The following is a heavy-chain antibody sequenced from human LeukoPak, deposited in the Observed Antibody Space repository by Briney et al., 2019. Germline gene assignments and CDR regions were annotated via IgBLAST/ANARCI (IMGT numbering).Heavy chain of an antibody. V-gene: IGHV1-2*02. CDR3: TLPSTYYYFDY. CDR2: ISAYNGNT. CDR1: GYTFTGYY. J-gene: IGHJ4*02. Sequence: HWASVKVFCKASGYTFTGYYMHWVRQAPGQGLEWMGWISAYNGNTNYAQKFQGRVTMTRDTSISTAYMELSRLRSDDTAVYYCTLPSTYYYFDYWGQGTLVTVSS. D-gene: IGHD2-2*01.